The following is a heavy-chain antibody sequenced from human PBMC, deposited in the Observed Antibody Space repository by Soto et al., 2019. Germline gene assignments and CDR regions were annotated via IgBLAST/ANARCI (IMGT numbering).Heavy chain of an antibody. J-gene: IGHJ4*02. CDR3: ARDKITGLFDY. CDR2: IYYSGST. Sequence: SETLSLTCTVSGGSISSSSYYWGWIRQPPGKGLEWIGSIYYSGSTYYNPSLKSRVTISVDTSNNQFSLKLSSVTAADTAVYYCARDKITGLFDYWGQGTLVTVSS. D-gene: IGHD2-8*02. V-gene: IGHV4-39*02. CDR1: GGSISSSSYY.